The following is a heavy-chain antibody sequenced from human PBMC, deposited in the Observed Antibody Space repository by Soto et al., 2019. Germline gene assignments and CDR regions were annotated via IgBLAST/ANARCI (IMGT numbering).Heavy chain of an antibody. D-gene: IGHD3-10*01. J-gene: IGHJ6*04. V-gene: IGHV3-74*01. Sequence: EVQLVESGGGLVQPGGSLRLSCAASGFTLSGRSMHWVRQAPGKGLVWVSGIDNAGTDSTYADSVKGRFTSSRDNAKNMLYLQMNSLRVEDTAVYYCARGWFGPDVWGKRDHGHRLL. CDR2: IDNAGTDS. CDR3: ARGWFGPDV. CDR1: GFTLSGRS.